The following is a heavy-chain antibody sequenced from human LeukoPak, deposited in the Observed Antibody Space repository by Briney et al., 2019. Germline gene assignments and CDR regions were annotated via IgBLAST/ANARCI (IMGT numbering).Heavy chain of an antibody. V-gene: IGHV3-7*01. D-gene: IGHD1-26*01. J-gene: IGHJ6*02. CDR1: GFTFSSHW. CDR3: ARWDTRPYYGMDV. Sequence: GGSLRLSCAASGFTFSSHWMSWVRRAPGKGLEWVANINQDGSGKFYVDSLKGRFTISRDNAKNSLYLQMNSLRAEDTAVYYCARWDTRPYYGMDVWGQGTTVTVFS. CDR2: INQDGSGK.